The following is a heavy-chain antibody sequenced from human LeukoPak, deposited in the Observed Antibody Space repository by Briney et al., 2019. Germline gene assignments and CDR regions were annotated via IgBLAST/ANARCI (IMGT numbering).Heavy chain of an antibody. V-gene: IGHV3-74*01. Sequence: GGSLRLSCGASGFPFSIAWMHWFRQGPGKGLMWVSRITADETTTYADSVRGRFTISRDNAKNTVYLQMNSLRVEDTAVYYCAKDWFATTDYWGQGILVTVSS. D-gene: IGHD1/OR15-1a*01. J-gene: IGHJ4*02. CDR2: ITADETT. CDR3: AKDWFATTDY. CDR1: GFPFSIAW.